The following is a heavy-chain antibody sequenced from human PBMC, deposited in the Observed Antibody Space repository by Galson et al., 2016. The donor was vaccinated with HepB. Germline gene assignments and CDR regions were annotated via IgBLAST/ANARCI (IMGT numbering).Heavy chain of an antibody. CDR2: LSPSTRYA. V-gene: IGHV3-11*06. Sequence: SLRLSCAASGFTFTDYYMTWIRQAPGKGLEWLSYLSPSTRYANSADSVKGRFTIFRDNAKNSVYLQMNSLRAEDTAVYYCARHPGGYCFIDSWGQGTLVTVSS. CDR3: ARHPGGYCFIDS. D-gene: IGHD5-12*01. CDR1: GFTFTDYY. J-gene: IGHJ4*02.